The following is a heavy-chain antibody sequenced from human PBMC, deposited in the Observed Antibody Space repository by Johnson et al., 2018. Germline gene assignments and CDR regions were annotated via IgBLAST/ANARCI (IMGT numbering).Heavy chain of an antibody. CDR2: ISSSSDYI. CDR1: GFTFSSYN. J-gene: IGHJ1*01. CDR3: AKDRTGNWHGHVQY. Sequence: EVQLVESGGGLVQPGGSLRLSCAASGFTFSSYNMNWVRQSPGTGLEWVSSISSSSDYIYYADSVKGRFTISRDNSNDTLSLQRVSLRAEDTAVYYCAKDRTGNWHGHVQYWGQGTLVTVSS. V-gene: IGHV3-21*01. D-gene: IGHD3-16*01.